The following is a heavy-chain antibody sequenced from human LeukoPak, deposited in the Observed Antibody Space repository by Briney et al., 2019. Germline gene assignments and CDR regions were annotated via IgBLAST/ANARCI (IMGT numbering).Heavy chain of an antibody. V-gene: IGHV4-34*01. J-gene: IGHJ6*02. CDR2: INHSGST. Sequence: SETLSLTCAVCGGSFSGYYWSWIRQPPGKGLEWIGEINHSGSTNYNPSLKSRVTISVDTFKNQFSLKLSSVTAADTAVYYCARLSVMVRGVIRTRYYYYGMDVWGQGTTVTVSS. CDR3: ARLSVMVRGVIRTRYYYYGMDV. CDR1: GGSFSGYY. D-gene: IGHD3-10*01.